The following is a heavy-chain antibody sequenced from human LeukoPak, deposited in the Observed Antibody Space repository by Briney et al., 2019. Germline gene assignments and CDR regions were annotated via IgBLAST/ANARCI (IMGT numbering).Heavy chain of an antibody. V-gene: IGHV1-46*01. CDR3: AREFRGGSLLYYGMDV. J-gene: IGHJ6*02. Sequence: ASVKVSCKASGYTFTSYYMHWVRQAPGQGLEWMGIINPSGGSTSYAQKFLGRVTMTRDTSTSTVYMELSSLRSEDTAVYYCAREFRGGSLLYYGMDVWGQGTTVTVSS. CDR2: INPSGGST. CDR1: GYTFTSYY. D-gene: IGHD2-21*01.